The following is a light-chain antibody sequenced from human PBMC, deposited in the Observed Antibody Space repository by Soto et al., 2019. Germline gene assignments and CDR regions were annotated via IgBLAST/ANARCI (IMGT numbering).Light chain of an antibody. V-gene: IGKV1-8*01. CDR1: QGISSY. J-gene: IGKJ2*01. CDR3: QQYYSYPPVYT. CDR2: AAS. Sequence: AIRMTQSPSSLSAYTGDRVTITCRASQGISSYLAWYQQKPGKAPKLLIYAASTLQSGVPSRFSGSGSGTDFTLTISCLQAEDFATYYCQQYYSYPPVYTFGQGTKLEIK.